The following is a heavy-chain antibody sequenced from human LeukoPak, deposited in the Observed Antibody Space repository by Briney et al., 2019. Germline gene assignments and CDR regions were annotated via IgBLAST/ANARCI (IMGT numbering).Heavy chain of an antibody. D-gene: IGHD3-22*01. V-gene: IGHV3-30*18. CDR1: GFTFSDYG. CDR2: ISLDGSDE. CDR3: VKADSGYYR. Sequence: PGRSLRLSCAASGFTFSDYGMHWVRQAPGKGLEWVAVISLDGSDEFYADSVKGRFTIFRDNFKSTLYLQLNSLRAEDTAIYYCVKADSGYYRWGQGTLVTVSS. J-gene: IGHJ5*02.